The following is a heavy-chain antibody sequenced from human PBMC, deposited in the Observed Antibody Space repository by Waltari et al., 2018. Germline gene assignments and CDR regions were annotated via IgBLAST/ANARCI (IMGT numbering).Heavy chain of an antibody. CDR3: ASTQAYSGYEPADY. Sequence: QVQLVQSGAEVKKPGSSVKVSCKASGGTFSSYAISWVRQAPGQGLEWMGRIIPILGTANYAQKFQGRVTITADKSTSTAYMELSSLRSEDTAVYYCASTQAYSGYEPADYWGQGTLVTVSS. D-gene: IGHD5-12*01. J-gene: IGHJ4*02. CDR2: IIPILGTA. CDR1: GGTFSSYA. V-gene: IGHV1-69*08.